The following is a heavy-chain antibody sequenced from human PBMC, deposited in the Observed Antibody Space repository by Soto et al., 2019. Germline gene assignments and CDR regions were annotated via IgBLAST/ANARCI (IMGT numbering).Heavy chain of an antibody. CDR2: IIPILGIA. D-gene: IGHD1-26*01. Sequence: SVKVSCKASGGTFSSYTISWVRQAPGQGPEWMGRIIPILGIANYAQKFQGRVTITADKSTSTAYMELSSLRSEDTAVYYCARLRPPDLGSYYYYYYMDVWGKGTTVTVSS. J-gene: IGHJ6*03. V-gene: IGHV1-69*02. CDR3: ARLRPPDLGSYYYYYYMDV. CDR1: GGTFSSYT.